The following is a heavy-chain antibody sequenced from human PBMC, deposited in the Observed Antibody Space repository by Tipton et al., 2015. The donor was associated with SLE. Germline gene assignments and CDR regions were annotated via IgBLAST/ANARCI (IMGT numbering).Heavy chain of an antibody. CDR1: SYTFTSYG. V-gene: IGHV1-18*01. CDR3: GRHTPETRGYFGYRDV. J-gene: IGHJ6*03. Sequence: QSGPEVKKPGASVKVSCKASSYTFTSYGISWVRQAPGQGLEWMGWISGYNGNTDYAQKLQGRVTMTTDKSTRTAYMELRSLRSDDTAVYYRGRHTPETRGYFGYRDVGGKVTTVTVS. D-gene: IGHD2-15*01. CDR2: ISGYNGNT.